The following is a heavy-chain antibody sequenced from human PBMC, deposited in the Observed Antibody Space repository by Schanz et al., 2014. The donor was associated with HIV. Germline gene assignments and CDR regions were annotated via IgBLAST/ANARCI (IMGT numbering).Heavy chain of an antibody. D-gene: IGHD4-17*01. CDR3: AKEGYGEGYYGMDV. CDR1: GLTFSSYG. J-gene: IGHJ6*02. V-gene: IGHV3-30*18. Sequence: QVQLVESGGGVVQPGRSLRLSCAGSGLTFSSYGMHWVRQAPGKGLEWVAVISYDGSNKYYADSVKGRFTISRDNSKNTLYLQMNSLRAEDTAVYYCAKEGYGEGYYGMDVWGQGTTVTVSS. CDR2: ISYDGSNK.